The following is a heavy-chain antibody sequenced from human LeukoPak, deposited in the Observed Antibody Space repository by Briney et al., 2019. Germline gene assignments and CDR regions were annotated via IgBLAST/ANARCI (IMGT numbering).Heavy chain of an antibody. CDR3: ARRGDCSSTSCYGVPSLQYYYYYMDV. D-gene: IGHD2-2*01. V-gene: IGHV3-30*03. CDR1: GFTFSSYG. Sequence: GGSLRLSCAASGFTFSSYGMHWVRRAPGKGLEGVAVISYDGSNKYYADSVKGRFTISRDNSKNTLYLQMNSLRAEDTAVYYCARRGDCSSTSCYGVPSLQYYYYYMDVWGKGTMVTVSS. CDR2: ISYDGSNK. J-gene: IGHJ6*03.